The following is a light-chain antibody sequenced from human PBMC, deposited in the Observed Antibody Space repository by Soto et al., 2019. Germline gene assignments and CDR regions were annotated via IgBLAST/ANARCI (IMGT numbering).Light chain of an antibody. CDR1: QTVTSSH. CDR3: HQYGSSPWT. V-gene: IGKV3-20*01. J-gene: IGKJ1*01. CDR2: GAS. Sequence: ENVLTQSPGTLSLSPGERATLSCRASQTVTSSHLAWYQQKPGQAPTLLIYGASSRATGIPDRFSGSGSGTDCTLTSSRLEPEDFAVYYCHQYGSSPWTFGQGTKVEI.